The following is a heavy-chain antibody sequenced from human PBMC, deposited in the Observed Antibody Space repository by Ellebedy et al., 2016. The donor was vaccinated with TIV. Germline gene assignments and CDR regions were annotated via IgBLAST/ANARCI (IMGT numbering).Heavy chain of an antibody. V-gene: IGHV3-23*01. CDR2: ISASGGDT. J-gene: IGHJ4*02. Sequence: GESLKISCAASGFTFEEYNMSWVRQVPGKGLEWVSSISASGGDTYFADSVKGRFTISRDNSKNTLYLQMNSLRAEDTAVYYCTRETNSPPGAVAGTGFDCWGQGTLVVVSS. D-gene: IGHD6-19*01. CDR3: TRETNSPPGAVAGTGFDC. CDR1: GFTFEEYN.